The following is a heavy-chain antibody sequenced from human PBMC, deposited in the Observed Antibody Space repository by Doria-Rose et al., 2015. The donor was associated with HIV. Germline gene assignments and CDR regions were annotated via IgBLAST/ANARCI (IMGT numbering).Heavy chain of an antibody. CDR2: IFSDEER. CDR1: GVSHSSPGMG. D-gene: IGHD6-13*01. J-gene: IGHJ4*02. V-gene: IGHV2-26*01. Sequence: QITLKESGPVLVKPTETLTLTCTVSGVSHSSPGMGVSWIRQPPGKALEWLANIFSDEERSYTTSLKSRLTISRGTAKSQVVLTMTDMDPADTATYYCARVKSSRWYHKYYFDFWGQGTLVIVSA. CDR3: ARVKSSRWYHKYYFDF.